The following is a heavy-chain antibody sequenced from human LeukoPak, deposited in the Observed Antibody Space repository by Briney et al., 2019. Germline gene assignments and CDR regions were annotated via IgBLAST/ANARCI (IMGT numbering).Heavy chain of an antibody. CDR1: GFTFSSYS. Sequence: PGGSLRLSCAASGFTFSSYSMNWVRQAPGKGLEWVSSISSSSSYIYYADSVKGRFTISRDNAKNSLYLQMNSLRAEDTAVYYCARDGRYGDYFFDYWGQGTLVTVSS. V-gene: IGHV3-21*01. J-gene: IGHJ4*02. D-gene: IGHD4-17*01. CDR2: ISSSSSYI. CDR3: ARDGRYGDYFFDY.